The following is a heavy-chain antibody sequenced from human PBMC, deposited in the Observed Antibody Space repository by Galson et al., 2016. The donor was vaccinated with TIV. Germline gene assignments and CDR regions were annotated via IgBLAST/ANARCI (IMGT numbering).Heavy chain of an antibody. CDR1: GDSVSSDSAA. D-gene: IGHD3-3*01. CDR2: TYYRSKWYN. Sequence: CAISGDSVSSDSAAWNRIRQSPSRGLEWLGRTYYRSKWYNDYAVAVKSRITITPDTSKNQFSLQLTSVTPEDTAVYYCARATPSVFGVVMTLDYWGQGTLVTVSS. J-gene: IGHJ4*02. V-gene: IGHV6-1*01. CDR3: ARATPSVFGVVMTLDY.